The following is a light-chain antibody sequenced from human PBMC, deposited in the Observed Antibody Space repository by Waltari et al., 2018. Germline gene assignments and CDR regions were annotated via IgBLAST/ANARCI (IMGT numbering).Light chain of an antibody. CDR3: QVWDANTDPGV. V-gene: IGLV3-21*01. Sequence: SYVLTQPPSVAVAPGETASVTCGGTNIESKTAHWYQQNPGQAPVLVLSYDSDRPSGSPGRFSGSNSGDRATVTISGVEAGDEAEYYCQVWDANTDPGVFGTGTGVTVL. CDR2: YDS. CDR1: NIESKT. J-gene: IGLJ1*01.